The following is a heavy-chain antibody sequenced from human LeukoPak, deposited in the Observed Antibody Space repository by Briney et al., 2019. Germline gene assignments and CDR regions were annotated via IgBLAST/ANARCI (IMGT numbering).Heavy chain of an antibody. V-gene: IGHV4-39*07. CDR2: IDYSGST. J-gene: IGHJ1*01. CDR3: ARHHHNGWNEI. CDR1: GGSISSSSYY. D-gene: IGHD1-1*01. Sequence: SETLSLTCTVSGGSISSSSYYWGWIRQPPGKGLEWIGSIDYSGSTYYNPSLKSRVTISEDRSKNQFSLRLNSVTAADTAVYYCARHHHNGWNEIWGQGTLVTVSS.